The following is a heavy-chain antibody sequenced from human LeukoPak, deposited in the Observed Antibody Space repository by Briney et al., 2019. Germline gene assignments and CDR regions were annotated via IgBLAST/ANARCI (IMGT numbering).Heavy chain of an antibody. J-gene: IGHJ4*02. V-gene: IGHV3-43*02. CDR3: AKGNNTISFNFDY. CDR1: GFTFRDFS. CDR2: VSGDGGVT. Sequence: PGGSLRLSCTVSGFTFRDFSMRWVRQAPGKGLQWVGLVSGDGGVTHYPDSVKGRFTISRDNNQNSLYPQMNSLTVEDSAFYYCAKGNNTISFNFDYWGQGTLVTVSS. D-gene: IGHD2-2*01.